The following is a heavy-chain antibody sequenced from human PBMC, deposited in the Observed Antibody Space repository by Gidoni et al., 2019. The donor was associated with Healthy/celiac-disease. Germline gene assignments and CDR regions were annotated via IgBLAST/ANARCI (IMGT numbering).Heavy chain of an antibody. CDR2: IKQDGSEK. D-gene: IGHD3-16*01. J-gene: IGHJ3*01. CDR3: ARDPEFGVDAFDL. Sequence: EMRLVESGGGLVQPGGSLRLSCAASGFTFRSYWMTWVRQAPGKGLEWVANIKQDGSEKKYVDSVKGLFTISRDNAKNSLYLQMNSLRAEDTAVYYCARDPEFGVDAFDLWGQGTMVTVSS. CDR1: GFTFRSYW. V-gene: IGHV3-7*01.